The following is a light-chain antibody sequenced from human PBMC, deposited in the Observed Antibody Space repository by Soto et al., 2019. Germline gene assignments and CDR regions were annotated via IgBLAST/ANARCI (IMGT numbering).Light chain of an antibody. CDR2: VAS. Sequence: DIQMTQSPSSLSASVGDRVTITCRASQSISSYLNWYQQKPGKAPKLLIHVASSLQSGVPSRFSGSGSGTDFTLTISSLQPEDFATYYCQQSYSTPRTFGQGTKVEIK. CDR3: QQSYSTPRT. CDR1: QSISSY. V-gene: IGKV1-39*01. J-gene: IGKJ1*01.